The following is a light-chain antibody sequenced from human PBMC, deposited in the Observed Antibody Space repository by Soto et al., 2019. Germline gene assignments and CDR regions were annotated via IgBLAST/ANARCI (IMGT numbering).Light chain of an antibody. V-gene: IGKV3-20*01. CDR3: QQYGSSTKT. Sequence: EIVLTQSPAALSFSPVEGSTLGLRASQSVSSYLAWYQQKPGQAPRLLIYGASSRATGIPDRFSGSGSGTDFTLTISRLEPEDFAVYYCQQYGSSTKTFGQGTKVDIK. CDR1: QSVSSY. CDR2: GAS. J-gene: IGKJ1*01.